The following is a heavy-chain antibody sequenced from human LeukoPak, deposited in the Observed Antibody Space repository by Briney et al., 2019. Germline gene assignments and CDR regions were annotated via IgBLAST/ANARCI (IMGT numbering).Heavy chain of an antibody. CDR2: IKSKTGGGTI. CDR3: TTAAFVGATAY. D-gene: IGHD1-26*01. V-gene: IGHV3-15*07. J-gene: IGHJ4*02. CDR1: GFPFSSYG. Sequence: PGGSLRLSCVASGFPFSSYGMHWVRQAPGKGLEWVGRIKSKTGGGTIDYAAPVKGRFTISRDDSKDTLYLQMNSLKSEDTAVYHCTTAAFVGATAYWGQGALVIVSS.